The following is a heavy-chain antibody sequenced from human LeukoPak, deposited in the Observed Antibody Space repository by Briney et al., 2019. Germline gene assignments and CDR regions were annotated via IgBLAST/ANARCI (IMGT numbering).Heavy chain of an antibody. V-gene: IGHV4-34*01. CDR1: GGSFSGNY. CDR2: SSPSGDIT. Sequence: SETLSLTCAVYGGSFSGNYWTLIRQTPGRGLEWIGESSPSGDITGYNPSLKGRATISVDSPKKQFSLRLTSVTAADTGVYYCARVPDFIARPCDSWGPGTLVTVSS. D-gene: IGHD2-21*01. CDR3: ARVPDFIARPCDS. J-gene: IGHJ4*02.